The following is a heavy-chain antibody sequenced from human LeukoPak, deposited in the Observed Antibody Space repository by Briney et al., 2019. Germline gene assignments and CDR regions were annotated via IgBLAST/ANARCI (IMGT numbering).Heavy chain of an antibody. V-gene: IGHV3-30*18. CDR1: GFTFSSYG. CDR3: AKDRTIAVAGYFDY. J-gene: IGHJ4*02. Sequence: GGSLRLSCAASGFTFSSYGMHWVRQAPGKGLEWVAVISYDGSNKYYADSVKGRFTISRDNSKNTLYLQMNSLRAEDTAVYYRAKDRTIAVAGYFDYWGQGTLVTVSS. D-gene: IGHD6-19*01. CDR2: ISYDGSNK.